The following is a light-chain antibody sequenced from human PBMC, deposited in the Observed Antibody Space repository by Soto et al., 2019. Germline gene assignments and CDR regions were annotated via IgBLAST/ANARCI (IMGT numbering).Light chain of an antibody. V-gene: IGLV1-40*01. Sequence: VLTQPPSVSGAPGQRVTISCTGSSSNIGAGYDVHWYQQLPGTAPKLLIYGNSNRPSGVPDRFSGSKSGTSASLAITGLQAEDEADYYCQSYDSSLSHVVFGGGTKLTVL. J-gene: IGLJ2*01. CDR1: SSNIGAGYD. CDR2: GNS. CDR3: QSYDSSLSHVV.